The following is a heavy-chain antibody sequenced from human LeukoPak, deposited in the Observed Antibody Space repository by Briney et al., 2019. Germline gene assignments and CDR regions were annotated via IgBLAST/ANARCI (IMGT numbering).Heavy chain of an antibody. CDR1: GFTFNNAW. Sequence: GGSLRLSCAASGFTFNNAWMTWVRQAPGKGLEWVSSISGSGGSTYYADSVKGRFTISRDNSKNTLYLQMNSLRAEDTAVYYCAKEIYRSGSYFVDYWGQGTLVTVSS. CDR2: ISGSGGST. D-gene: IGHD3-10*01. V-gene: IGHV3-23*01. CDR3: AKEIYRSGSYFVDY. J-gene: IGHJ4*02.